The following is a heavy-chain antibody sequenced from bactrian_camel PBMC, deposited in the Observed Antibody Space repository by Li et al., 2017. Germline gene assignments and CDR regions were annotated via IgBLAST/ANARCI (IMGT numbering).Heavy chain of an antibody. V-gene: IGHV3S53*01. J-gene: IGHJ4*01. CDR3: AARTGATWSLSLGASDYNH. Sequence: HVQLVESGGGSVQAGGSLRLSCAVSGGPISGKCMAWFRQAGGKERELIAVISSDGMTSYAESVKGRFTISQDNAKNTVYLQMDNLRPEDTAMYYCAARTGATWSLSLGASDYNHWGQGTQVTVS. CDR2: ISSDGMT. CDR1: GGPISGKC. D-gene: IGHD2*01.